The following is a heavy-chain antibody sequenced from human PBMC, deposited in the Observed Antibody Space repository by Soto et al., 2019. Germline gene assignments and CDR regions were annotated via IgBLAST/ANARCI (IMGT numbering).Heavy chain of an antibody. CDR2: IYHSGST. CDR3: ASGSTVTTFDY. D-gene: IGHD4-17*01. Sequence: SETLSLTCTVSGGSIISSNFSWGWIRQPPGKGLEWIGEIYHSGSTNYNPSLKSRVTISGDKSKNQFSLKLSSVTAADTAVYYCASGSTVTTFDYWGQGTLVTVSS. V-gene: IGHV4-39*07. CDR1: GGSIISSNF. J-gene: IGHJ4*02.